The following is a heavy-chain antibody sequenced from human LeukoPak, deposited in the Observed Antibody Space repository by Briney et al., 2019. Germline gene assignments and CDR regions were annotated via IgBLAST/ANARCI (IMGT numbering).Heavy chain of an antibody. J-gene: IGHJ4*02. CDR3: ARDAPPYYYDSSGYVSPIDY. CDR2: FDPEDGET. CDR1: GYTLTELS. D-gene: IGHD3-22*01. V-gene: IGHV1-24*01. Sequence: ASVKVSCKVSGYTLTELSMHWVRQAPGKGLEWMGGFDPEDGETIYAQKFQGRVTMTEDTSTDTAYMELSSLRSEDTAVYYCARDAPPYYYDSSGYVSPIDYWGQGTLVTVSS.